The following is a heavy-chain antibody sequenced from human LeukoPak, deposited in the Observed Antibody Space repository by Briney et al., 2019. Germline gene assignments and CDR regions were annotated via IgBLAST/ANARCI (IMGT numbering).Heavy chain of an antibody. CDR1: GFTFEDFG. CDR3: ARDSGIWFGTRDAFDI. CDR2: INWNSVKT. V-gene: IGHV3-20*01. J-gene: IGHJ3*02. D-gene: IGHD3-10*01. Sequence: GGSLRLSCAASGFTFEDFGMTWVRQVPGKGLEWVSGINWNSVKTHYADSVKGRFTISRDNAKNTLYLEMNSLRVDDTALYHCARDSGIWFGTRDAFDIWGQGTMVTVST.